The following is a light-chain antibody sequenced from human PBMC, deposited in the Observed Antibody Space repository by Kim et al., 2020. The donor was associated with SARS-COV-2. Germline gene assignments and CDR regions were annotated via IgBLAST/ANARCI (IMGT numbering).Light chain of an antibody. J-gene: IGKJ2*01. CDR3: QHYNNWPPET. CDR1: QTVGNKY. V-gene: IGKV3-20*01. Sequence: EIVLTQSPGTLSLYPGERATLSCRASQTVGNKYLAWYQHKPGQAPRLLIYAASSTATDTPDRFSGSGSGTDFTLTISRLEPEDFAVYYCQHYNNWPPETFGQGTKLEI. CDR2: AAS.